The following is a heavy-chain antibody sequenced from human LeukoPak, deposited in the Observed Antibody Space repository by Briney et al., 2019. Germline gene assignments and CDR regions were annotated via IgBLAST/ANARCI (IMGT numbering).Heavy chain of an antibody. D-gene: IGHD6-19*01. J-gene: IGHJ4*02. CDR1: GSTVSSSY. Sequence: PGRSLRLSCAASGSTVSSSYMSWVRQAPRKGLEWVSVIYGGGNTYYADSVKGRFTISRDTFQNTVNLQMNSLRAEDTAVYYCASWPGGWYGEDSWGQGTLVTVSS. CDR2: IYGGGNT. CDR3: ASWPGGWYGEDS. V-gene: IGHV3-53*01.